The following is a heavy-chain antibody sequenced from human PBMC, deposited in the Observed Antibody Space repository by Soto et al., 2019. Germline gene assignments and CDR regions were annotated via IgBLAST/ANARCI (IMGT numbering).Heavy chain of an antibody. Sequence: EVQLVESGGGLVQPGGSLRLSCVASGFTIYRNDMIWVRQAPGKGLEWLAHIHYDGKSFYADSVRGRFTISKDNSRNTVSFQMNSLRSEDTAVYYCAAYGPNSGDGYWGQGTLVTVSS. CDR1: GFTIYRND. D-gene: IGHD4-17*01. CDR2: IHYDGKS. J-gene: IGHJ4*02. CDR3: AAYGPNSGDGY. V-gene: IGHV3-66*01.